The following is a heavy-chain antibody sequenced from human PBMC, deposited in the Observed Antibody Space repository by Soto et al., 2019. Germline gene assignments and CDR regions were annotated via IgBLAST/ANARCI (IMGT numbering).Heavy chain of an antibody. J-gene: IGHJ3*01. CDR1: GFTVSSSF. Sequence: EVQLVESGGGLVQPGGSLRLSCLASGFTVSSSFMNWVRQAPGKGLEWVSVIYRDGKTFYADSVKGSCIISRYKAKNNLYLQMSGLRVRDTAVYDCSSDIAEVRVVTWGAFDVWGQGTMVTVSS. V-gene: IGHV3-66*01. CDR2: IYRDGKT. D-gene: IGHD2-21*02. CDR3: SSDIAEVRVVTWGAFDV.